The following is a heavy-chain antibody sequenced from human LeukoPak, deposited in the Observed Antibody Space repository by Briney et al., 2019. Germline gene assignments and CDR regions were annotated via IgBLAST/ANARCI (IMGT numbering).Heavy chain of an antibody. CDR3: ARGFLRRGSPVDF. CDR2: INADGSTI. Sequence: PGGSLRLSCSASGFTFSSPWMRWVRQAPGKGLVWVSRINADGSTINYADSVEGRFTISRDNAKNTLYLQMNSLRAEDTAVYFCARGFLRRGSPVDFWGQGTPVTVTS. J-gene: IGHJ4*02. CDR1: GFTFSSPW. V-gene: IGHV3-74*01. D-gene: IGHD2/OR15-2a*01.